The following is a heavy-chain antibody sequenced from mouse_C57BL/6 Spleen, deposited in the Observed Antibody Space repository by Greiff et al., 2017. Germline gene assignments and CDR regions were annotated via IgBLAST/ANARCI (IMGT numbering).Heavy chain of an antibody. CDR2: IYPGSGST. CDR3: ARRDYNKDGFAY. Sequence: QVQLQQPGAELVKPGASVKMSCKASGYTFTSYWITWVKQRPGQGLGWIGDIYPGSGSTNYNEKFKSKATLTVDTSSSTAYMQLSSLTSEDSAVYYCARRDYNKDGFAYWGHGALVTVSA. D-gene: IGHD2-5*01. CDR1: GYTFTSYW. J-gene: IGHJ3*01. V-gene: IGHV1-55*01.